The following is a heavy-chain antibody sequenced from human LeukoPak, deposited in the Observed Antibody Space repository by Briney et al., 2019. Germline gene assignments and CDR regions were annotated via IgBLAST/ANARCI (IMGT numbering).Heavy chain of an antibody. J-gene: IGHJ3*02. CDR2: INHSGST. D-gene: IGHD4-17*01. CDR1: GGSFSGYY. V-gene: IGHV4-34*01. CDR3: ARAGHDYGDYAKSSDAFDI. Sequence: SETLSLTCAVYGGSFSGYYWSWIRQPPGKGLEWIGEINHSGSTNYNPSLKSRVTISVDTSKNHFSLKLSSVTAADTAVYYCARAGHDYGDYAKSSDAFDIWGQGTMVTVSS.